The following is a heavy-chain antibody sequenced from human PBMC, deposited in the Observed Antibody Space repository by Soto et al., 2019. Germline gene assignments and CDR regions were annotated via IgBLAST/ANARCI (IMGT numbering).Heavy chain of an antibody. CDR3: ARVNGVGVAATREYYFDY. V-gene: IGHV1-2*02. Sequence: ASVKVSCKASGYTFTGYYMLWVRQAPAQGLEWLGWINPNSGGTNYAQKFQGRVTMTRDTSISTAYMELSRLRSDDTAVYYCARVNGVGVAATREYYFDYWGQGTLVTVSS. CDR2: INPNSGGT. J-gene: IGHJ4*02. CDR1: GYTFTGYY. D-gene: IGHD2-15*01.